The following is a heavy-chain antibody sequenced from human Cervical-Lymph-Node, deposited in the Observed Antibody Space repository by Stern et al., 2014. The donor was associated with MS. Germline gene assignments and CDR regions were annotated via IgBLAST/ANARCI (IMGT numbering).Heavy chain of an antibody. CDR3: ASRWSGTYYGQNWFDP. D-gene: IGHD1-26*01. CDR2: IYNSGAT. J-gene: IGHJ5*02. Sequence: QVQLQESGPGLVKPSQTLSLTCTVSGDSITSGGHYWSWIRPHPGKGLEWIGYIYNSGATFYNPSLKGRVTISLDTSKSQFSLQLSSVTAADTAIYYCASRWSGTYYGQNWFDPWGQGILVTVST. V-gene: IGHV4-31*03. CDR1: GDSITSGGHY.